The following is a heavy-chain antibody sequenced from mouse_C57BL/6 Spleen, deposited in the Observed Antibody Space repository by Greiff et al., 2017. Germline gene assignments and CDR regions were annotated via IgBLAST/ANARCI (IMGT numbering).Heavy chain of an antibody. V-gene: IGHV14-2*01. Sequence: EVQLQQSGAELVKPGASVKLSCTASGFNIKDYYMHWVKQRTEQGLEWIGRIDPEDGETKYAPKFPGKATITADTSSNTAYLQLSSLTSEDTAVYYCAPYGNYYAMDDWGQGTSVTVSS. CDR1: GFNIKDYY. CDR2: IDPEDGET. D-gene: IGHD2-1*01. J-gene: IGHJ4*01. CDR3: APYGNYYAMDD.